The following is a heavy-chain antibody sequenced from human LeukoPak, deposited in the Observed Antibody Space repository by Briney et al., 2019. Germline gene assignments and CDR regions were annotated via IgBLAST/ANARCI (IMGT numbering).Heavy chain of an antibody. Sequence: SETLSLTCAVYGGSFSGYYWSWIRQPPGKGLEWLGEINHSGSTNYNPSLKSRVTISVDTSKNQFSLKLSSVTAADTAVYYCAMEKWLRPIDYWGQGTLVTVSS. D-gene: IGHD5-12*01. CDR2: INHSGST. CDR1: GGSFSGYY. V-gene: IGHV4-34*01. J-gene: IGHJ4*02. CDR3: AMEKWLRPIDY.